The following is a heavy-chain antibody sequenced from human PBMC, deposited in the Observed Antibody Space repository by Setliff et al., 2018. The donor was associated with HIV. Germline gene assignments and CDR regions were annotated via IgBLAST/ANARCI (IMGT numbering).Heavy chain of an antibody. CDR1: GDPMSSTSYY. J-gene: IGHJ4*02. Sequence: SETLSLTCTVSGDPMSSTSYYWGWIRQPPGKGLEWIGHIYSSGSTNYNPSLKSRVTMSVDKSKNQFSLRLNSVTAADTAMYYCARGLLFGRSLDYWGQGTLVTVSS. CDR2: IYSSGST. D-gene: IGHD3-3*01. CDR3: ARGLLFGRSLDY. V-gene: IGHV4-61*05.